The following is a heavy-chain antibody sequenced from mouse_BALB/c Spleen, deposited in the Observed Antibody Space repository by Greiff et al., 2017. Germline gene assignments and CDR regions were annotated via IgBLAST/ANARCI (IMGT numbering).Heavy chain of an antibody. V-gene: IGHV2-9-2*01. CDR1: GFSLTSYD. CDR2: IWTGGGT. J-gene: IGHJ3*01. D-gene: IGHD2-2*01. Sequence: VQLQQSGPGLVAPSQSLSITCTVSGFSLTSYDISWIRQPPGKGLEWLGVIWTGGGTNYNSAFMSRLSISKDNSKSQVFLKMNSLQTDNTAIYYCVRVRRGYDGPWFAYWGQGTLVTVSA. CDR3: VRVRRGYDGPWFAY.